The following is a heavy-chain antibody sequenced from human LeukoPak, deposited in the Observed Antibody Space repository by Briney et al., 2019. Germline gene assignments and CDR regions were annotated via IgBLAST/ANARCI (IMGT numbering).Heavy chain of an antibody. D-gene: IGHD6-6*01. V-gene: IGHV3-48*03. J-gene: IGHJ4*02. CDR1: EFTFSSYE. CDR2: ISSSGSTI. Sequence: GGSLRLSCAASEFTFSSYEMNWVRQAPGKGLEWVSYISSSGSTIYYADSVKGRFTISRDNAKNSLYLQMNSLSAEDTAVYYCARGRDIAARPDYFDYWGQGTLVTVSS. CDR3: ARGRDIAARPDYFDY.